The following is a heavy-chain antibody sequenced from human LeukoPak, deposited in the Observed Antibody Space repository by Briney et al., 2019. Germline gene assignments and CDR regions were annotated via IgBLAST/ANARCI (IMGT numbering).Heavy chain of an antibody. CDR3: ASGDFWSGYPLDY. Sequence: GGSLRLSCAASGFTFSSYSMNWVRQAPGKGLEWVSSISSSSSYIYYADSVKGRFTISRDNAKNSLYLQMNSLRAEDTAVYYCASGDFWSGYPLDYWGQGTLVTVSS. CDR2: ISSSSSYI. V-gene: IGHV3-21*01. CDR1: GFTFSSYS. J-gene: IGHJ4*02. D-gene: IGHD3-3*01.